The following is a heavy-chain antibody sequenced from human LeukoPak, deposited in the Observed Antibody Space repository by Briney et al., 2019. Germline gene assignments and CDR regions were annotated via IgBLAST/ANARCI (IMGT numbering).Heavy chain of an antibody. J-gene: IGHJ4*02. D-gene: IGHD5-24*01. CDR3: ARVDRDGYNLFRY. CDR2: INHSGST. Sequence: PSETLSLTCAVYGGSFSGYYWSWIRQPPGKGLEWIGEINHSGSTNYNPSLKSRVTISVDTSKNQFSLKLSSVTAADTAVYYRARVDRDGYNLFRYWGQGTLVTVSS. V-gene: IGHV4-34*01. CDR1: GGSFSGYY.